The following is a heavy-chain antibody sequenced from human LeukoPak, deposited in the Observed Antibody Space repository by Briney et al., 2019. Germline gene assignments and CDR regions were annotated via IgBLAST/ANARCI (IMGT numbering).Heavy chain of an antibody. D-gene: IGHD4-17*01. V-gene: IGHV3-66*01. CDR2: IYSGGTT. CDR3: ASKLTTGS. J-gene: IGHJ5*02. CDR1: GFTVSSNY. Sequence: GGSLRLSCLVSGFTVSSNYMSWVRQTPGKGLEWVSVIYSGGTTKYADSVKGRFTIYRDTSKNTLYLQMNSLRVEDTAVYYCASKLTTGSWGQGTLVTASS.